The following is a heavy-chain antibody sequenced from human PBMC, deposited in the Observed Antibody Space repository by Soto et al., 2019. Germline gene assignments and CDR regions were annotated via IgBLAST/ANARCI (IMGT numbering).Heavy chain of an antibody. CDR3: AKGSQRNHGDPFDY. Sequence: HPGGSLRLSCAASGFTFSSNAMSWVRQSPGKGLEWVSGISGSGASTYYADSVKGRFTISRDNSKNTVYLQMNSLRAEDTAVYYCAKGSQRNHGDPFDYWGQGTLVTVSS. J-gene: IGHJ4*02. CDR1: GFTFSSNA. V-gene: IGHV3-23*01. D-gene: IGHD4-17*01. CDR2: ISGSGAST.